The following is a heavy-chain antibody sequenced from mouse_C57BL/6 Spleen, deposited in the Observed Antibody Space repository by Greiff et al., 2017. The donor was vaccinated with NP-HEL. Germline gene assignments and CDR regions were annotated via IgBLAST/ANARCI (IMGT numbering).Heavy chain of an antibody. J-gene: IGHJ3*01. V-gene: IGHV1-82*01. D-gene: IGHD2-1*01. CDR2: IYPGDGDT. CDR1: GYAFSSPW. CDR3: ARDYGNSLFAY. Sequence: QVQLKQSGPELVKPGASGKISCKASGYAFSSPWMNWVKQRPGKGLEWIGRIYPGDGDTNYNGKFKGKATLTADKSSSTAYMQLSSLTSEDSAVYFCARDYGNSLFAYWGQGTLVTVSA.